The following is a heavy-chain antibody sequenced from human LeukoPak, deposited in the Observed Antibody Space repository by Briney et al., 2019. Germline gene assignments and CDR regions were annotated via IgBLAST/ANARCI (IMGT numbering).Heavy chain of an antibody. CDR1: GGSFSGYY. CDR2: INHSGST. CDR3: ARLTRIQLWSDQRPYYYYYMDV. D-gene: IGHD5-18*01. V-gene: IGHV4-34*01. Sequence: ASETLSLTCAVYGGSFSGYYWSWIRQPPGKGLEWIGEINHSGSTNYNPSLKSRVTISVDTSKNQFSLKLSSVTAADTAVYYCARLTRIQLWSDQRPYYYYYMDVWGKGTTVTISS. J-gene: IGHJ6*03.